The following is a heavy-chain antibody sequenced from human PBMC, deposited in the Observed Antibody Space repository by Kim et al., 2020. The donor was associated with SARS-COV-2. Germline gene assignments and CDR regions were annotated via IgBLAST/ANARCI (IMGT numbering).Heavy chain of an antibody. CDR1: GGTFSSYT. CDR3: ARDPYSSGWQYYFDY. J-gene: IGHJ4*02. D-gene: IGHD6-19*01. Sequence: SVKVSCKASGGTFSSYTISWVRQAPGQGLEWMGRIIPILGIANYAQKFQGRVTITADKSTSTAYMELSSLRSEDTAVYYCARDPYSSGWQYYFDYWGQGTLVTVSS. V-gene: IGHV1-69*04. CDR2: IIPILGIA.